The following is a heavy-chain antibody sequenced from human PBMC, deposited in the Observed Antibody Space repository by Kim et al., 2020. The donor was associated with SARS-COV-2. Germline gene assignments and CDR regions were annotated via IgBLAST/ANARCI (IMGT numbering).Heavy chain of an antibody. CDR3: AGSGSDYYYYYYMDV. D-gene: IGHD1-26*01. Sequence: PALKSRVTISVDTSKNQFSLKLSSVTAADTAVYYCAGSGSDYYYYYYMDVWGKGTTVTVSS. V-gene: IGHV4-34*01. J-gene: IGHJ6*03.